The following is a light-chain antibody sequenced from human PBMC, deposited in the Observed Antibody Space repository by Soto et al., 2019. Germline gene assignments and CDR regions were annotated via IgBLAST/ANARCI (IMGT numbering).Light chain of an antibody. Sequence: EIVLTQSPGTLSLSPGERATLSCRASRSVGRSYLAWYQQKPGQAPRLLIYGASSRATGIPDRFSGSGSGTDFTLTISRLEPEDFAVYYCQQYGSSPPTFGQGTKVEIK. CDR2: GAS. CDR3: QQYGSSPPT. J-gene: IGKJ1*01. V-gene: IGKV3-20*01. CDR1: RSVGRSY.